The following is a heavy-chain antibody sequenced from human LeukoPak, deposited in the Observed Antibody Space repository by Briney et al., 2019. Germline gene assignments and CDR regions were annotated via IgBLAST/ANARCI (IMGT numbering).Heavy chain of an antibody. CDR3: ARAESEWLPKYFDY. Sequence: GRSLRLSCAASGFTFSGYGMHWVRQAPGKGLEWVAVIWYDGSNKYYADSVKGRFTISRDNSKNTLYLQMNSLRAEDTAVYYCARAESEWLPKYFDYWGQGTLVTVSS. V-gene: IGHV3-33*01. J-gene: IGHJ4*02. CDR2: IWYDGSNK. CDR1: GFTFSGYG. D-gene: IGHD6-19*01.